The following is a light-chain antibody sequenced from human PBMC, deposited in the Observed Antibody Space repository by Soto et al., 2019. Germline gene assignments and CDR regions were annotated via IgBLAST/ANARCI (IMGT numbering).Light chain of an antibody. V-gene: IGKV3-11*01. CDR2: DAS. Sequence: EIVLTQSPATLPLSPGERATLSCRASQSVSSYLAWYQQKPGQAPRLLIYDASNRATAIPARFSGSGSGTDFTLTISSPEPEDFAVYYCQQRSNWPPGGLTFGGGTKVEIK. CDR3: QQRSNWPPGGLT. CDR1: QSVSSY. J-gene: IGKJ4*01.